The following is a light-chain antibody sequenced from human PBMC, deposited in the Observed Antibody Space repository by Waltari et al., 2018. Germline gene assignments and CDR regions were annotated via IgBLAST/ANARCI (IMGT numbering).Light chain of an antibody. CDR1: SSDIGSHNI. CDR3: CSYAGSSTLDVV. J-gene: IGLJ2*01. CDR2: EVS. Sequence: ITISCTGTSSDIGSHNIVSWYQQHPGKAPKLMIYEVSKRPSGVSNRFSGSKSGNRASLTISGLQAEDEADYYCCSYAGSSTLDVVFGGGTKLTVL. V-gene: IGLV2-23*02.